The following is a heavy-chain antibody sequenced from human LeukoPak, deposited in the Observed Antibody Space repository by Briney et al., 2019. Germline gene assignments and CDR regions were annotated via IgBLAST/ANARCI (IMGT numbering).Heavy chain of an antibody. J-gene: IGHJ4*02. CDR3: ARVLLLWFGEPSCFDY. D-gene: IGHD3-10*01. V-gene: IGHV4-39*07. CDR1: GGSISSSSYY. Sequence: SETLSLTCTVSGGSISSSSYYWGWIRQPPGKGLEWIGSIYYSGSTYYNPSLKSRVTISVDTSKNQFSLKLSSVTAADTAVYYCARVLLLWFGEPSCFDYWGQGTLVTVSS. CDR2: IYYSGST.